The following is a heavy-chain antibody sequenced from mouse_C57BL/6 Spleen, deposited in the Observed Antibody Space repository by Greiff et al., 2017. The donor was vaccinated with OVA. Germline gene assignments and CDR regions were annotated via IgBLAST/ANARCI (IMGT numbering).Heavy chain of an antibody. CDR3: TRGGIYYYGYFDY. D-gene: IGHD1-1*01. CDR1: GYTFTDYE. V-gene: IGHV1-15*01. J-gene: IGHJ2*01. Sequence: VQLQQSGAELVRPGASVTLSCKASGYTFTDYEMHWVKQTPVHGLEWIGAIDPETGGTAYNQKFKGKAILTADKSSSTAYMELRSLTSEDSAVYYCTRGGIYYYGYFDYWGQGTTLTVSS. CDR2: IDPETGGT.